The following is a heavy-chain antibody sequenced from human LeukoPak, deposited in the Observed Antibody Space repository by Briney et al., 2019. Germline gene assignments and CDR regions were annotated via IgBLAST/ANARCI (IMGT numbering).Heavy chain of an antibody. CDR1: GFTFSDYG. CDR3: TRDLLGYASSWDI. V-gene: IGHV3-30*02. CDR2: ILYDGNNK. J-gene: IGHJ3*02. D-gene: IGHD6-13*01. Sequence: GGSLRLSCAASGFTFSDYGMHWVRQAPGKGLEWVALILYDGNNKYYVDSVKGRFTISRDNSKNMLYLQMNSLRAEDTAVYYCTRDLLGYASSWDIWGQGTMVTVSS.